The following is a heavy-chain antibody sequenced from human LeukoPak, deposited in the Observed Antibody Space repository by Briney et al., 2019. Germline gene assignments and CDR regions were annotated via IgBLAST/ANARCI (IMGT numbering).Heavy chain of an antibody. Sequence: PGGSLRLSCAASGFTFSSDWMSWVRQAPGRGLEWVANIKQDGSEKYYVDSVKGRFTISRDNAKNSLYLQMNSLRAEDTAVYYCARENVAEDYGGQGTLVTVSS. CDR2: IKQDGSEK. D-gene: IGHD6-19*01. CDR3: ARENVAEDY. V-gene: IGHV3-7*01. J-gene: IGHJ4*02. CDR1: GFTFSSDW.